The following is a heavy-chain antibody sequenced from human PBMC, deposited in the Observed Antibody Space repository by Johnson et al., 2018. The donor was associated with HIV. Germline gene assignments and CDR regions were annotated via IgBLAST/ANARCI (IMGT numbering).Heavy chain of an antibody. CDR1: RFTFSSYA. CDR2: ISYDGSKR. V-gene: IGHV3-30*07. CDR3: AKARFLEHAFDI. D-gene: IGHD3-3*01. J-gene: IGHJ3*02. Sequence: QVQLVESGGGLVQPGGSLRLSCAASRFTFSSYAMHWVRQAPGKGLEWVAVISYDGSKRYYADSVRGRFTISRGNSKNTLYLQMNSLRAEETAVYYCAKARFLEHAFDIWGQGTMVTVSS.